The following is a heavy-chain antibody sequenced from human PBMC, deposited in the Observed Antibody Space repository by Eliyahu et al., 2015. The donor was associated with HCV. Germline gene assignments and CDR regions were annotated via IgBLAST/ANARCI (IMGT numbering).Heavy chain of an antibody. J-gene: IGHJ3*02. CDR2: KESGGEK. CDR1: GFTFSSYW. Sequence: EVQLVESGGGLVQPGGSLRLSCAASGFTFSSYWMSWVRQAPGKGLEWGGQLKESGGEKYYVDSVKGRFTISRDNAKNSLYLQMNSLRAEDTAVYYCARARPIYDFWSGCDAFDIWGQGTMVTVSS. D-gene: IGHD3-3*01. CDR3: ARARPIYDFWSGCDAFDI. V-gene: IGHV3-7*01.